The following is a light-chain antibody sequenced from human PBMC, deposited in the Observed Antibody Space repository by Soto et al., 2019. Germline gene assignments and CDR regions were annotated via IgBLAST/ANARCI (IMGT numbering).Light chain of an antibody. V-gene: IGLV1-44*01. CDR2: SNN. J-gene: IGLJ1*01. CDR3: AAWDDSLKLYV. CDR1: SSNIGSNT. Sequence: QSVLTQPPSASGTPGQRVTISCSGSSSNIGSNTVNWYQQLPGTAPKLLIYSNNQRPSGVPDRFSGSKSGTSASLAISGLQSEDEADYYCAAWDDSLKLYVFGPGTKLTVL.